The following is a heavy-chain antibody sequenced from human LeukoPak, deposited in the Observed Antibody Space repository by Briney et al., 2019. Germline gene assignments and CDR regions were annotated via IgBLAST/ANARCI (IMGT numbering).Heavy chain of an antibody. CDR1: GFSFTDAW. Sequence: GESLRLSCAASGFSFTDAWMNWVRQTPGKGLEWVGRIKTKTDGETTDYAAPVKGRFTISRDDSKTTLYLQMDSLKTEDTAVYNCTTFIFCNSVTCLYNYWGQGTLVTVSS. J-gene: IGHJ4*02. CDR3: TTFIFCNSVTCLYNY. CDR2: IKTKTDGETT. V-gene: IGHV3-15*01. D-gene: IGHD2/OR15-2a*01.